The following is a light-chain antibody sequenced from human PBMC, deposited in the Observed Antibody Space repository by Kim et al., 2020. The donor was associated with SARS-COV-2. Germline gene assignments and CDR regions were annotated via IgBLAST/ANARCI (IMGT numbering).Light chain of an antibody. V-gene: IGKV3-20*01. J-gene: IGKJ1*01. CDR3: QQYGSSPRT. CDR1: QSVSSSY. CDR2: GGS. Sequence: SPGERATLSGRASQSVSSSYLAWYQQKPGQAPRRLIYGGSSRATDIPDRFSGSGSGTDFTLTISRLEPEDFAVYYCQQYGSSPRTFGQGTKVDIK.